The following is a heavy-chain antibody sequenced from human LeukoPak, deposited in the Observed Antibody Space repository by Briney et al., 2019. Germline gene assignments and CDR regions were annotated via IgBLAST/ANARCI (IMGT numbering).Heavy chain of an antibody. D-gene: IGHD4-11*01. Sequence: ASVKVSCKASGYTFTGYYMHWVRQAPGQGLEWMGWINSNSGGTNHAQRFQGRVTMTRDTSITTIYMELTSLRSDDTAVYYCARGKYSTPRAFDIWGQGTMVIVSS. CDR1: GYTFTGYY. J-gene: IGHJ3*02. CDR3: ARGKYSTPRAFDI. V-gene: IGHV1-2*02. CDR2: INSNSGGT.